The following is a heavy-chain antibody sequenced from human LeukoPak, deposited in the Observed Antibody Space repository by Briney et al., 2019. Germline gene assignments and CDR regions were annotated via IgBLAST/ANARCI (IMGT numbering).Heavy chain of an antibody. D-gene: IGHD3-9*01. Sequence: PSETLSLTCTVSGGSISSSSYYWGWIRQPPGKGLEWIGFIYYSGSTNYNPSLKSRVTISVDTSKNQFSLKLSSVTAADTAVYYCAREGLYYDILTKEKTYYYYMDVWGKGATVTVSS. J-gene: IGHJ6*03. CDR1: GGSISSSSYY. CDR2: IYYSGST. V-gene: IGHV4-61*01. CDR3: AREGLYYDILTKEKTYYYYMDV.